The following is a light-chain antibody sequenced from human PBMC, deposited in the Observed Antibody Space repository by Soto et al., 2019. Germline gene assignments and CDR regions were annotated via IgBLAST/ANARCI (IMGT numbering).Light chain of an antibody. CDR3: QKYNRAPWK. CDR1: EDISNY. J-gene: IGKJ1*01. Sequence: DIQMTQSPSSLSASVGDRVTITCRASEDISNYLAWYQQKPGKVPKLLIYGACTLQSGVPSRFSGSGSGTDFTLTISSAQTEDVATYYCQKYNRAPWKFGQGTKGESK. V-gene: IGKV1-27*01. CDR2: GAC.